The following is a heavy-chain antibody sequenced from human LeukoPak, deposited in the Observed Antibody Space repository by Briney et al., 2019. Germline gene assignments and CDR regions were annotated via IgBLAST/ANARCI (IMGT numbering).Heavy chain of an antibody. J-gene: IGHJ3*02. V-gene: IGHV4-39*07. D-gene: IGHD3-22*01. Sequence: KPSETLSLTCTVSGGSIRSGGYYWGWIRQPPGKGLEWIGSIYYSGSTYYNPSLKSRVTISVDTSKNQFSLKLSSVTAADTAVYYCARVGGITMIVVVAGDAFDIWGQGTMVTVSS. CDR3: ARVGGITMIVVVAGDAFDI. CDR2: IYYSGST. CDR1: GGSIRSGGYY.